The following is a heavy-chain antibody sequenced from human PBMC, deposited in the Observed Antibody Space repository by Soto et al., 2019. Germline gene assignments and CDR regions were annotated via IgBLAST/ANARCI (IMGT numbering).Heavy chain of an antibody. CDR2: IYYSGST. CDR1: GGSISSYY. V-gene: IGHV4-59*01. Sequence: SETLSLTCTVSGGSISSYYWSWIRQPPGKGLEWIGYIYYSGSTNYNPSLKSRVTISVDTSKNQFSLKLSSVTAADTAVYYCARKAAAGYNWFDPWGQGTLVTVSS. D-gene: IGHD6-13*01. J-gene: IGHJ5*02. CDR3: ARKAAAGYNWFDP.